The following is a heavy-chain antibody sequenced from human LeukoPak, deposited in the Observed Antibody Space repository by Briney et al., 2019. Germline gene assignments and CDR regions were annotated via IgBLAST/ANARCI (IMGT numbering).Heavy chain of an antibody. D-gene: IGHD1-26*01. CDR2: ISYDGSNK. J-gene: IGHJ4*02. CDR1: GFTFSSYG. Sequence: GGSLRLSCAASGFTFSSYGMHWVRQAPGKGLEWVAVISYDGSNKYYADSVKGRFTISRDNSKNTLYLQMNSLRAEDTAVYYCAKDHTPTSGSYPDYWGQGTLVTVSS. CDR3: AKDHTPTSGSYPDY. V-gene: IGHV3-30*18.